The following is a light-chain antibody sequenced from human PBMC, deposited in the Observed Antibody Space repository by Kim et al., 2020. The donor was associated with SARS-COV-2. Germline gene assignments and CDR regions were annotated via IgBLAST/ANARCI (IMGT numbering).Light chain of an antibody. CDR2: GAS. CDR1: RSVSSSY. Sequence: EVVLTQSPGTLSLSPGERATLSCRASRSVSSSYLAWYQQKPGQAPRLLIYGASSRATGIPDRFSGSGSGTDFTLTISRLEPEDFAVYYCQQYGNSPYTFGQGTKLEI. CDR3: QQYGNSPYT. V-gene: IGKV3-20*01. J-gene: IGKJ2*01.